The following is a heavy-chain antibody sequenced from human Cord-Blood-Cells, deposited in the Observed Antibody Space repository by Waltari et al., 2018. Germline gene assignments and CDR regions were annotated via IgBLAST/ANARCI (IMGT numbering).Heavy chain of an antibody. D-gene: IGHD3-10*01. Sequence: WLSQAPGKGLEWVAVISYDGSNKYYADSVKGRFTISRDNSKNTLYLQMNSLRAEDTAVYYCAKDAKIWFEELFDYWGQGTLVTVSS. CDR2: ISYDGSNK. V-gene: IGHV3-30*18. CDR3: AKDAKIWFEELFDY. J-gene: IGHJ4*02.